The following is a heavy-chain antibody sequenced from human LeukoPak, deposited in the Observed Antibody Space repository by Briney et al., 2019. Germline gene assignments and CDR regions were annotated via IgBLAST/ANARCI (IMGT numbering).Heavy chain of an antibody. V-gene: IGHV5-51*01. CDR1: GYSFNTYW. J-gene: IGHJ2*01. CDR2: IYPGDSDT. CDR3: ARRGTNKYFDR. D-gene: IGHD1/OR15-1a*01. Sequence: GDSLKIPCKGSGYSFNTYWIGWVRQMPGKGLEWMGIIYPGDSDTRYSPSFQGQVTISADKSINTAFLQWSSLRASDTAMYYCARRGTNKYFDRWGRPCLVTVSS.